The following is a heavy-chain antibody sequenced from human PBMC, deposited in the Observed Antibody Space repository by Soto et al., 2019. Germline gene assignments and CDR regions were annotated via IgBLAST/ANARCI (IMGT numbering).Heavy chain of an antibody. CDR1: GGSISSYY. CDR3: ARQAYSGSYSRGGFDY. V-gene: IGHV4-59*08. CDR2: IYYSGST. D-gene: IGHD1-26*01. J-gene: IGHJ4*02. Sequence: ESGPGLVKPSETLSLTCTVSGGSISSYYWSWIRQPPGKGLEWIGYIYYSGSTNYNPSLXSRVTKSVDTSKNQFYLKLSSVTAADTAVYYCARQAYSGSYSRGGFDYWGQGTLVTVSS.